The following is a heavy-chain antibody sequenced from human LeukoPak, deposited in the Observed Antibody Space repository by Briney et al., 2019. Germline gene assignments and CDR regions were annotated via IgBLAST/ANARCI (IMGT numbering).Heavy chain of an antibody. D-gene: IGHD3-3*01. CDR3: ARDLIDFGSGYYYYFDY. V-gene: IGHV3-21*01. Sequence: GGSLRLSCAASGFTFSSYSMNWVRQAPGKGLEWVSSISSSSSYIYYADSVKGRFTISRDNAKNSLYLQMNSLRAEDTAVYYCARDLIDFGSGYYYYFDYWGQGTLVTVSS. CDR1: GFTFSSYS. J-gene: IGHJ4*02. CDR2: ISSSSSYI.